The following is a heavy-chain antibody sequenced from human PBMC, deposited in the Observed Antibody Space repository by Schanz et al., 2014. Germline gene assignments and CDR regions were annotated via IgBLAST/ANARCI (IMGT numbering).Heavy chain of an antibody. Sequence: EVQLVESGGGLVQPGGSLRISCAASGFTVSSDFMAWVRHAPGKGLQWVSFIYGNVKTHYADSLEVRFTTSRDISTNTVHLQMNGLRPDDTGVYYWARRRMSGYSGYAGGYDFWGQGTPVTGSS. CDR1: GFTVSSDF. CDR2: IYGNVKT. D-gene: IGHD3-3*01. CDR3: ARRRMSGYSGYAGGYDF. V-gene: IGHV3-53*04. J-gene: IGHJ4*02.